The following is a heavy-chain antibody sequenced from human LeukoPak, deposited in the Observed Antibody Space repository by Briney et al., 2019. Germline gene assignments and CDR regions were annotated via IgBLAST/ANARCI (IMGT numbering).Heavy chain of an antibody. CDR1: GGSISSYY. CDR3: ATDRLAAGLFDY. J-gene: IGHJ4*02. Sequence: SETLSLTCTVSGGSISSYYWSWIRQPPGKGLEWIGYISYTGSTNYNPSLRSRVTISVDTSKNQFSLKLNSVTAADTAVYYCATDRLAAGLFDYWGQGTLVTVSS. D-gene: IGHD6-13*01. V-gene: IGHV4-59*01. CDR2: ISYTGST.